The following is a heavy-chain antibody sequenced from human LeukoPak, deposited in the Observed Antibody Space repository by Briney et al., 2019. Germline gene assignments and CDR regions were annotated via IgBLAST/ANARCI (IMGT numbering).Heavy chain of an antibody. Sequence: GGSLRLSCTASGFTLSSNYMRWVRQAPGKGLEWVSVIYRGGTTYYSDSVKGGFTISRDNSKNTLYLQMNSLRAEDTAVYYCASSSDIYGSGSYFNSLGDVWGKGTTVSISS. J-gene: IGHJ6*04. CDR1: GFTLSSNY. CDR2: IYRGGTT. D-gene: IGHD3-10*01. CDR3: ASSSDIYGSGSYFNSLGDV. V-gene: IGHV3-53*01.